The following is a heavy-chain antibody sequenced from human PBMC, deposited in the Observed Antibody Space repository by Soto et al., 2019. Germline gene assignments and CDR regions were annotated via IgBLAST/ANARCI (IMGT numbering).Heavy chain of an antibody. J-gene: IGHJ4*02. Sequence: PGGSLRLSCAASGFTVSSNYMSWVRQAPGKGLEWVSVIYSGGSTYYADSVKGRFTISRDNSKSTLYLQMNSLRAEDTAVYYCASALYDFWSKNHNPPDYWGQGTLVTVSS. V-gene: IGHV3-66*01. CDR3: ASALYDFWSKNHNPPDY. CDR1: GFTVSSNY. D-gene: IGHD3-3*01. CDR2: IYSGGST.